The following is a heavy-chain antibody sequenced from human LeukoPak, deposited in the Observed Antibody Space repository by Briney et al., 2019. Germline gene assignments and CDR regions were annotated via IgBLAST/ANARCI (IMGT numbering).Heavy chain of an antibody. Sequence: GRSLRLSCAASGFTFSIFGLHWVRQAPGKGLEWVAFISHDGSIRYYADSVKGRLAISRDTSKNTLYLQMNSLRAEDTAVYYCAKDRWESSGSGSSLDYWGQGTLVTVSS. CDR1: GFTFSIFG. D-gene: IGHD3-10*01. V-gene: IGHV3-30*18. CDR2: ISHDGSIR. CDR3: AKDRWESSGSGSSLDY. J-gene: IGHJ4*02.